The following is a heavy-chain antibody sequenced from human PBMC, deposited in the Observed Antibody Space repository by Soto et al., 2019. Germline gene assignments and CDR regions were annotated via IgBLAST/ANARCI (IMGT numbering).Heavy chain of an antibody. J-gene: IGHJ6*03. Sequence: GGSLRLSCAASGFTFSSYDMHWFRQATGKGLEWVSAIGTAGDTYYPGSVKGRFTISRENAKNSLYLQMNSLRAGDTAVYYCARGDAVRNYYYYMDVWGKGTTVTVSS. CDR2: IGTAGDT. CDR1: GFTFSSYD. CDR3: ARGDAVRNYYYYMDV. V-gene: IGHV3-13*01. D-gene: IGHD6-19*01.